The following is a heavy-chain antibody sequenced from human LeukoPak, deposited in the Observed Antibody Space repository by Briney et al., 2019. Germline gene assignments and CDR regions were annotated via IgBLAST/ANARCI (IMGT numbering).Heavy chain of an antibody. CDR3: ARFGSNIVARFDY. CDR1: GGSITGYY. J-gene: IGHJ4*02. D-gene: IGHD5-12*01. V-gene: IGHV4-59*01. Sequence: SETLSLTCTVSGGSITGYYWSWIRQPPGKGLEWIGYTYYSGSTNYNPSLKSRVTISVDTSKNQFSLKLSSVTAADTAFYYCARFGSNIVARFDYWGQGTLVTVSS. CDR2: TYYSGST.